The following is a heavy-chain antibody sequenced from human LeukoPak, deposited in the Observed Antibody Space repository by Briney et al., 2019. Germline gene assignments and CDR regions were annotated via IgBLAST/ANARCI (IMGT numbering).Heavy chain of an antibody. Sequence: ASVKVSCKASGYTFTGYYMHWVRQAPGQGLEWMGWINPNSGGTNYAQKFQGRVTMTRDTSISTAYMELSRLRSDDTAVYYCARGRSSGSPLGYYYMDVWGKGTTVTVSS. J-gene: IGHJ6*03. CDR2: INPNSGGT. D-gene: IGHD1-26*01. CDR3: ARGRSSGSPLGYYYMDV. CDR1: GYTFTGYY. V-gene: IGHV1-2*02.